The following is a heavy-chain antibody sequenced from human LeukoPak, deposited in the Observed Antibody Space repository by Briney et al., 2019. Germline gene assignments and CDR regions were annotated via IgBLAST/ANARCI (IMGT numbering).Heavy chain of an antibody. V-gene: IGHV3-30*18. D-gene: IGHD2-15*01. CDR3: AKARWVAATVNWCDP. Sequence: GGSLRLSCAASGFTFSSYGMHWVRQAPGKGLEWVAVISYDGSNKYYADSVKGRFTISRDNSKNTLYLQMNSLRAEDTAVYYCAKARWVAATVNWCDPWGQGTLVTVSS. J-gene: IGHJ5*02. CDR1: GFTFSSYG. CDR2: ISYDGSNK.